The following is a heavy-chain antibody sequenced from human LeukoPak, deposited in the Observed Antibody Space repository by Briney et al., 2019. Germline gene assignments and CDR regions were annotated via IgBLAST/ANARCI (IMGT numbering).Heavy chain of an antibody. CDR3: ARDLSHRYYHRTGYAFDY. D-gene: IGHD3-22*01. CDR2: IIPIFGTA. Sequence: ASVKVSCKASGGTFSSYAISWVRQAPGQGLEWMGGIIPIFGTANYAQKFQGRVAMTRDTSTSTVYMDLSSLRSEDTAVYYCARDLSHRYYHRTGYAFDYWGQGTLVTVSS. CDR1: GGTFSSYA. J-gene: IGHJ4*02. V-gene: IGHV1-69*05.